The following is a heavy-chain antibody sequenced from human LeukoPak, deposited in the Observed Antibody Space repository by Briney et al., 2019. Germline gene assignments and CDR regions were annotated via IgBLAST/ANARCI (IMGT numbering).Heavy chain of an antibody. CDR3: ARGSRIAARPRWFDP. V-gene: IGHV4-39*01. CDR2: IYYSGST. J-gene: IGHJ5*02. Sequence: SETLSLTCTVSGGSISSSTYYWGWIRQPPGKGLEWIGSIYYSGSTYYNPSLKSRVTISVDTSKNQFSLKLSSVTAADTAVYYCARGSRIAARPRWFDPWGQGTLVTVSS. CDR1: GGSISSSTYY. D-gene: IGHD6-6*01.